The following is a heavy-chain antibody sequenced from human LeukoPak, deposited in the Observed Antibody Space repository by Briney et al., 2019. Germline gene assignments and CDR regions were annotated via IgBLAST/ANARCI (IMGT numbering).Heavy chain of an antibody. CDR2: FDPEDGET. CDR1: GYTLTELS. Sequence: GASVKVSCKVSGYTLTELSMHWVRQAPGKGLEWMGGFDPEDGETIYAQKFQGRVTMTEDTSTDTAYMELSSLRSEDTAVYYCATVVRDGYSQDFDYWGQGTLVTVSS. D-gene: IGHD5-24*01. V-gene: IGHV1-24*01. CDR3: ATVVRDGYSQDFDY. J-gene: IGHJ4*02.